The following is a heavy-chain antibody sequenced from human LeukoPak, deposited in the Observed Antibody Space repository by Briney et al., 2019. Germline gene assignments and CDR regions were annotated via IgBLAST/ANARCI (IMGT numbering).Heavy chain of an antibody. Sequence: GGSLRLSCAASGFTFSSYSMNWVRQAPGKGLEWVSSISSSSSYIYYADSVKGRFTISRDNAKNLLYLQMNSLRAEDTAVYYCARAPGYRNFLDYWGQGTLVTVSS. CDR1: GFTFSSYS. J-gene: IGHJ4*02. V-gene: IGHV3-21*01. D-gene: IGHD6-13*01. CDR3: ARAPGYRNFLDY. CDR2: ISSSSSYI.